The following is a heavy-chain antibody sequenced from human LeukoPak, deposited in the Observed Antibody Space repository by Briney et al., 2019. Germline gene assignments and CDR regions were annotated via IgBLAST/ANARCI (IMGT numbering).Heavy chain of an antibody. CDR1: GFTFSTYG. CDR2: ISHDSNNI. D-gene: IGHD3-22*01. CDR3: VREQRGYDSNGYFYYYDS. V-gene: IGHV3-30*03. J-gene: IGHJ4*02. Sequence: GGSLRLSCAASGFTFSTYGMHWVRQAPGKGLEWVAYISHDSNNIYYVDSVKGRFTISRDNFETTLFLQMNSLRSEDTAVYYCVREQRGYDSNGYFYYYDSWGQGALVTVSS.